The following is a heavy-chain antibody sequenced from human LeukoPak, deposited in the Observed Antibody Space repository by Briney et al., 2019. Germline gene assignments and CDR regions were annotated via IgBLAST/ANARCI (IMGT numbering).Heavy chain of an antibody. CDR3: ARDLAWGAFDY. Sequence: GGSLRLSCAASGFTLRSFCMSRVRQASGRGLVGRSGISARGGGTYYADSVRGRFTISRDDSKNTLSLQMNSLKVDDTAVYYCARDLAWGAFDYWGQGTLVTVSS. V-gene: IGHV3-23*01. CDR2: ISARGGGT. CDR1: GFTLRSFC. D-gene: IGHD7-27*01. J-gene: IGHJ4*02.